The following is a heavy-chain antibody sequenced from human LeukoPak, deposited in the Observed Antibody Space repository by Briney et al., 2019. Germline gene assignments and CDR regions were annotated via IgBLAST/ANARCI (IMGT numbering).Heavy chain of an antibody. J-gene: IGHJ4*02. CDR1: GFTFSDFF. CDR2: ISYRADTP. V-gene: IGHV3-11*01. CDR3: ASGYRSGYHY. Sequence: GGSLRLSCVASGFTFSDFFMSWIRQAPGKGLECISFISYRADTPYYADSVKGRFTISRDNAKNSVFLQMNSLRVEDTAVYYCASGYRSGYHYWGQGTLVSVSS. D-gene: IGHD2-8*02.